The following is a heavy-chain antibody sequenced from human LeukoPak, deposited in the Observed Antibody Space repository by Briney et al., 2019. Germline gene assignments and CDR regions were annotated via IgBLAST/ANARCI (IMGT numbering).Heavy chain of an antibody. CDR3: SRYGAVTTNFDC. CDR2: INNSGST. D-gene: IGHD4-17*01. Sequence: PSETLSLTCAVYGGSFSGYYWSWIRQPPGKGLEWIWQINNSGSTNYNPSLKSRGTISVDTSKNHFSLKLSSVTAADTPVDYCSRYGAVTTNFDCWGEATLVT. V-gene: IGHV4-34*01. CDR1: GGSFSGYY. J-gene: IGHJ4*02.